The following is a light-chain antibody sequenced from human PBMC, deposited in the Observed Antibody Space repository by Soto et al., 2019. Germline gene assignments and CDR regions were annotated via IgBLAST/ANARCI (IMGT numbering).Light chain of an antibody. CDR3: QHSYNTPRT. CDR2: GAS. CDR1: QSIRSY. V-gene: IGKV1-39*01. J-gene: IGKJ1*01. Sequence: DIQMTQSPSSLSTSVGDRVTITCRASQSIRSYLNWYQQKPGKAPKLLIYGASSLQSGVPSRFSGSGSGTEFTLTINSLQPEDFATYYCQHSYNTPRTFGQGTKVEIK.